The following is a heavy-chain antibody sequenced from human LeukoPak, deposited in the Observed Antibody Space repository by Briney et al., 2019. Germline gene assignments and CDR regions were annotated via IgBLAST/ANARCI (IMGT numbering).Heavy chain of an antibody. CDR3: AKDATPRNSIWDYFGK. V-gene: IGHV3-23*01. D-gene: IGHD4-23*01. J-gene: IGHJ4*02. CDR1: GFSFDICA. Sequence: GGSLSLSCVASGFSFDICAMSWVRQAPGKGPEWVSSIGGPTETFYADSVKGRFTVSRDNSQNTLYLQMNSLRAEDTAVYYCAKDATPRNSIWDYFGKWGQGALVTVS. CDR2: IGGPTET.